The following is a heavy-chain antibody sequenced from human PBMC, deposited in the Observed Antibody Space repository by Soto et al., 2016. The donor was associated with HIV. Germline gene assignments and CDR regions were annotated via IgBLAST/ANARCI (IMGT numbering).Heavy chain of an antibody. Sequence: VQLQESGPGLVKPSETLSLTCAVSGYYISSGYYWAWIRQPPGKGLEWIGNIYHSGSTYYNPSLKSRVIISVDTSKNQFSLKLSSVTAADTAVYYCADPRCPMIVVVHQPFQYWGQGTLVTVSS. CDR1: GYYISSGYY. CDR2: IYHSGST. J-gene: IGHJ1*01. D-gene: IGHD3-22*01. V-gene: IGHV4-38-2*01. CDR3: ADPRCPMIVVVHQPFQY.